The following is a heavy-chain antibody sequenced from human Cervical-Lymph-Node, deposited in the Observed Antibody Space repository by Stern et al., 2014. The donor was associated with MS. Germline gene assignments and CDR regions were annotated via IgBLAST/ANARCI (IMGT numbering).Heavy chain of an antibody. CDR2: ISPKAGNS. V-gene: IGHV1-2*02. CDR3: ARDRGSYSDY. CDR1: GYTFTAYV. J-gene: IGHJ4*02. Sequence: VQLVESGAEVERPGASVKVSCKASGYTFTAYVLHWVRQAPGQGLECMGWISPKAGNSTYAQKFQDRVTMTRDTSINTGYMEVSSLRSDDTAVYYCARDRGSYSDYWGQGTLVAVSS. D-gene: IGHD1-26*01.